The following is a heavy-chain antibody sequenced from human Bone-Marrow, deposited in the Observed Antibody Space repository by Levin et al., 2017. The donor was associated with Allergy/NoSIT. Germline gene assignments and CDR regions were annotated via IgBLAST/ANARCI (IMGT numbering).Heavy chain of an antibody. D-gene: IGHD2-15*01. CDR3: AKGGEMFEP. V-gene: IGHV1-69*02. Sequence: GASVKVSCKASGGTFSTFTLTWVRQVPGQRLEWMGKITPMIDVVHYAQKLKGRVTFTADKSTGTAYMELSSLRSEDTAIYFCAKGGEMFEPWGQGTLVTVSS. CDR1: GGTFSTFT. CDR2: ITPMIDVV. J-gene: IGHJ5*02.